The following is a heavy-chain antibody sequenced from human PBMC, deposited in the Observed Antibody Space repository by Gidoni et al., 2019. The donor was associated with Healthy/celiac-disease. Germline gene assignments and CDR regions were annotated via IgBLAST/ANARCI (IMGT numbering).Heavy chain of an antibody. D-gene: IGHD3-22*01. CDR2: IRYDGSNK. J-gene: IGHJ4*02. V-gene: IGHV3-30*02. CDR1: GFTFSSSG. Sequence: QVQLVESGGGVVQPGGSLRLSCAASGFTFSSSGMHWVRQAPGKGLEWVAFIRYDGSNKYYADSVKGRFTISRDNSKNTLYLQMNSLRAEDTAVYYCAKCYYYYDSSGPGYWGQGTLVTVSS. CDR3: AKCYYYYDSSGPGY.